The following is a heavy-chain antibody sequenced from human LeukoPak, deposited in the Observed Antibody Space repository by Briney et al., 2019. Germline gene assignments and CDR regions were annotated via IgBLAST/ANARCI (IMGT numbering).Heavy chain of an antibody. D-gene: IGHD2-2*01. V-gene: IGHV4-34*01. CDR3: ARAYVVVPATALRFDP. Sequence: SETLSLTCAVYGGSFSGYYWSWIRQPPGKGLEWIGEINHSGSTNYNPSLKSRVTISVDTSKSQFSLKLSSVTAADTAVYYCARAYVVVPATALRFDPWGQGTLVTVSS. CDR1: GGSFSGYY. J-gene: IGHJ5*02. CDR2: INHSGST.